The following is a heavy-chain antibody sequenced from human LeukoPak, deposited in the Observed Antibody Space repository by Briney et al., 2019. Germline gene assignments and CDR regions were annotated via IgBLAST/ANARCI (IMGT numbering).Heavy chain of an antibody. J-gene: IGHJ5*02. Sequence: GGSLRLYCAASGFKFTTYYMTWIRQAPGKGLEWLSSISGSGTTIDYADSVKGRFTISRDNAKTSLYLQMNNLTAEDTAVYYCVRLVRGATFDPWGQGALVAVSS. D-gene: IGHD3-10*01. CDR2: ISGSGTTI. CDR3: VRLVRGATFDP. CDR1: GFKFTTYY. V-gene: IGHV3-11*01.